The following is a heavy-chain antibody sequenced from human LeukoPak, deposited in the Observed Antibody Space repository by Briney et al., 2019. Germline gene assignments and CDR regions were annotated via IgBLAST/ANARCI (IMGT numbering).Heavy chain of an antibody. CDR2: INWNGGST. CDR1: GFTFDDYG. J-gene: IGHJ4*02. V-gene: IGHV3-20*04. D-gene: IGHD3-22*01. Sequence: PGGPLRLSCAASGFTFDDYGMSWVRHVPGKGLEWVSGINWNGGSTGYADSVKGRFTISRDNAKNSLYLQMNSLRAEDTALYYCARGVYYYDSSGYYILGYWGQGTLVTVSS. CDR3: ARGVYYYDSSGYYILGY.